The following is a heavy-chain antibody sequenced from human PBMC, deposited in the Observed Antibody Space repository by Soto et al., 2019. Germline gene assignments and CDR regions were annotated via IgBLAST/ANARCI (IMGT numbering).Heavy chain of an antibody. V-gene: IGHV3-15*05. CDR2: IKSKSAGETT. D-gene: IGHD1-26*01. J-gene: IGHJ4*02. CDR3: PGGFPFSASAFDH. CDR1: GFSFRTTW. Sequence: PGGSLTLSCAASGFSFRTTWMAWVRQAPGKGVEGVGSIKSKSAGETTDYADPVNGRFTIPRYDAKDTLYLHMDSLEPGDTTVFCCPGGFPFSASAFDHWGQGTLVTVA.